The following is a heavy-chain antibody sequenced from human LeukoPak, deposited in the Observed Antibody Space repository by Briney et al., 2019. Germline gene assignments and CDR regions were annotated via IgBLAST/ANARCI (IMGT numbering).Heavy chain of an antibody. CDR1: GGTFSSYA. CDR2: IIPIFGTA. J-gene: IGHJ6*02. V-gene: IGHV1-69*01. CDR3: ARDDRYSSSSSRGYYYYGMDV. D-gene: IGHD6-6*01. Sequence: SVKVSCKASGGTFSSYAISWVRQAPGQGLEWMGGIIPIFGTANYAQKFQGRVTTTADESTSTAYMELSSLRSEDTAVYYCARDDRYSSSSSRGYYYYGMDVWGQGTTVTVSS.